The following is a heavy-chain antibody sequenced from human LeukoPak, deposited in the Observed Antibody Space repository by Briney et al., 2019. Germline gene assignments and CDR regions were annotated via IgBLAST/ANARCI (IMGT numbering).Heavy chain of an antibody. CDR3: ARVYYYDSSGAFDY. J-gene: IGHJ4*02. CDR2: IYYSGST. V-gene: IGHV4-59*01. CDR1: GGSISSYY. D-gene: IGHD3-22*01. Sequence: PSETLSLTCTVSGGSISSYYWSWSRQPPGKGLEWIGYIYYSGSTNYNPSLKSRVTISVDTSKNQFSLKLSSVTAADTAVYYCARVYYYDSSGAFDYWGQGTLVTVSS.